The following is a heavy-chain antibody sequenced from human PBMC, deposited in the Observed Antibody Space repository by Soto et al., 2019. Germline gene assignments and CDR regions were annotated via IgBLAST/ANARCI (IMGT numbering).Heavy chain of an antibody. J-gene: IGHJ6*02. Sequence: GGSLRLSCAASGFTFDDYAMHWVRQAPGKGLEWVSLISWDGGSTYYADSVKGRFTISRDNSKNSLYLQMNSLRAEDTALYYCAKDYRDCGGDCSNYYGMDVWGQGTTVTVSS. CDR2: ISWDGGST. CDR1: GFTFDDYA. D-gene: IGHD2-21*02. V-gene: IGHV3-43D*03. CDR3: AKDYRDCGGDCSNYYGMDV.